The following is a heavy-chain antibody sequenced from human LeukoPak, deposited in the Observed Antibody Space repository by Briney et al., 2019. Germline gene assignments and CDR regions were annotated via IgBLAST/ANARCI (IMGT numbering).Heavy chain of an antibody. CDR1: GYTLTELS. J-gene: IGHJ3*02. D-gene: IGHD5-18*01. CDR2: FDPEDGET. CDR3: ATVDTAMVSYAFDI. V-gene: IGHV1-24*01. Sequence: ASVKVSCKVSGYTLTELSMHLVRQAPGKGLEWMGGFDPEDGETIYAQKFQGRVTMTEDTSTDTAYMELSSLRSEDTAVYYCATVDTAMVSYAFDIWGQGTMVTVSS.